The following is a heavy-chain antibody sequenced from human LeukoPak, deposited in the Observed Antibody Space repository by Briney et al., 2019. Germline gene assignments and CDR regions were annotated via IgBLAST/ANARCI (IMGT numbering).Heavy chain of an antibody. CDR1: GFTFSSYW. J-gene: IGHJ4*02. D-gene: IGHD3-10*01. CDR3: ARAGRGSGKTVDY. Sequence: GGSLRLSCAASGFTFSSYWMSWVRQAPGKGLEWVANIKQDGSEKYYVDSVKGRFTISRDNAKNSLYLQMNSLRAEDMAVYYCARAGRGSGKTVDYWGQGTLVTVSS. V-gene: IGHV3-7*04. CDR2: IKQDGSEK.